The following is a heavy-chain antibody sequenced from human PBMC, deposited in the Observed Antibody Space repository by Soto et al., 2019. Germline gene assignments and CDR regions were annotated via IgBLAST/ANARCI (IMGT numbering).Heavy chain of an antibody. CDR1: GFTFSSYA. V-gene: IGHV3-23*01. CDR2: ISGSDGRT. CDR3: AKGVSQYTPLALFDY. D-gene: IGHD5-18*01. Sequence: EVQLLESGGGLVRPGGSLRLSCAASGFTFSSYAMSWVRQAPGKGLEWVSTISGSDGRTYSTDSVKGRFTISRDNSRNTGYLQMNSLRVEDTAVYYCAKGVSQYTPLALFDYWGRGTLVTVSS. J-gene: IGHJ4*02.